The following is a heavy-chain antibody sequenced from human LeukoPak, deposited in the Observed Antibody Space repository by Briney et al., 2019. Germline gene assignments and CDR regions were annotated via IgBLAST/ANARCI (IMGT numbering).Heavy chain of an antibody. V-gene: IGHV3-21*01. CDR2: ISSSSSYI. CDR3: VFRIAARRGYYYMDV. J-gene: IGHJ6*03. D-gene: IGHD6-6*01. Sequence: GGSLRLSCAASGFTFSSYSMNWVRQAPGKGLEWVSSISSSSSYIYYADSVKGRFTISRDNAKNSLYLQMNSLRAEDTAVYYCVFRIAARRGYYYMDVWGKGTTVTVSS. CDR1: GFTFSSYS.